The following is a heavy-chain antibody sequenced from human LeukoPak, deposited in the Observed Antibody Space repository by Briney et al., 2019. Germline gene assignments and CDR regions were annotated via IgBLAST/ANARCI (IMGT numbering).Heavy chain of an antibody. CDR3: ARGQPSLEPRTFNWFDP. CDR1: GFTFSSYA. D-gene: IGHD1-14*01. J-gene: IGHJ5*02. CDR2: ISYDGSNK. Sequence: GGSLRLSCAASGFTFSSYAMHWVRQAPGQGLEWVAVISYDGSNKYYADSVKGRFTISRDNSKNTLYLQMNSLRAEDTAVYYCARGQPSLEPRTFNWFDPWGQGTLVTVSS. V-gene: IGHV3-30*04.